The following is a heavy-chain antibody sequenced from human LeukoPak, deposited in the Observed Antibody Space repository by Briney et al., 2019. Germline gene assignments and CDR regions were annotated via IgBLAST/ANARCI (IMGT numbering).Heavy chain of an antibody. J-gene: IGHJ4*02. CDR3: ARNIAGGYDFWSGYSYYFDY. CDR2: ISYDGSNK. D-gene: IGHD3-3*01. Sequence: PGRSLRLSCAASGFTFSSYAMHWVRQAPGKGLEWVAVISYDGSNKYYADSVKGRFTISRDNSKNTLYLQMNSLRAEDTAVYYCARNIAGGYDFWSGYSYYFDYWGQGTLVTVSS. CDR1: GFTFSSYA. V-gene: IGHV3-30*04.